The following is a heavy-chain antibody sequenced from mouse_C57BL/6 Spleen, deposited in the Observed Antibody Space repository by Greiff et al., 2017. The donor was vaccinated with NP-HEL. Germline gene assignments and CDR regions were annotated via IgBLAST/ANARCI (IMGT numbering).Heavy chain of an antibody. J-gene: IGHJ3*01. CDR1: GYTFTSYW. CDR2: IHPNSGST. D-gene: IGHD2-4*01. V-gene: IGHV1-64*01. Sequence: QVQLQQPGAELVKPGASVKLSCKASGYTFTSYWMHWVKQRPGQGLEWIGMIHPNSGSTNYNEKFKSKATLTVDKSSSTAYMQLSSLTSEDSAVYYCARGMDYDDGALFAYWGQGTLVTVSA. CDR3: ARGMDYDDGALFAY.